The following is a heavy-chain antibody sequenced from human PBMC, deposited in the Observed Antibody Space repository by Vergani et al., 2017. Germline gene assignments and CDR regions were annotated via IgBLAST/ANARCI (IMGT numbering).Heavy chain of an antibody. CDR1: GGTFSSYA. J-gene: IGHJ5*02. Sequence: QVQLVQSGAEVKKPGSSVKLSCKASGGTFSSYAISWVRQAPGQGLEWMGGIIPIFGTANYAKKFQGRFTITADKSTSTAYMELSSLRAEDTAVYYCAREERTTFSSVDWFDAWGQGTLVTVSS. CDR2: IIPIFGTA. V-gene: IGHV1-69*06. D-gene: IGHD3-16*01. CDR3: AREERTTFSSVDWFDA.